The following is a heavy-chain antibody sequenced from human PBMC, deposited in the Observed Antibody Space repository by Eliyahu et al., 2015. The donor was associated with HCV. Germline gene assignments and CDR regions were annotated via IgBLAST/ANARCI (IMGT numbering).Heavy chain of an antibody. CDR3: ARLRGGDSSSPLLWY. J-gene: IGHJ4*02. CDR1: GGSISSSSYY. Sequence: PGLVKPSETLSLTCTVXGGSISSSSYYWGWIRQPPGKGLEWIGSIYYSGSTYYNPSLKSRVTISVDTSKNQFSLKLSSVTAADTAVYYCARLRGGDSSSPLLWYWGQGTLVTVSS. D-gene: IGHD6-6*01. V-gene: IGHV4-39*01. CDR2: IYYSGST.